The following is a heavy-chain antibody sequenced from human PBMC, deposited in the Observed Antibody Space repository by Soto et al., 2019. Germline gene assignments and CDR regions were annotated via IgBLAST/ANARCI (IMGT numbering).Heavy chain of an antibody. V-gene: IGHV1-69*13. CDR1: GGTFSSYA. CDR3: ARDPSFNYYDSSGYYYFDY. CDR2: IIPIFGTA. D-gene: IGHD3-22*01. J-gene: IGHJ4*02. Sequence: SVKVSCKASGGTFSSYAISWVRQAPGQGLEWMGGIIPIFGTANYAQKFQGRVTITADESTSTAYMELSSQRSEDTAVYYCARDPSFNYYDSSGYYYFDYWGQGTLVTVSS.